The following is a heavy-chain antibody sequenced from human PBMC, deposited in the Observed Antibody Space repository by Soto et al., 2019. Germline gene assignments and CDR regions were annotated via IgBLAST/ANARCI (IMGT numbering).Heavy chain of an antibody. J-gene: IGHJ6*03. CDR2: IYYSGST. Sequence: QVQLQESGPGLVKPSETLSLTCTVSGGSISSYYWSWIRQPPGKALEWIGYIYYSGSTNYNPSLKRRVTISVDTSKNQFSLNLSSVTAADTAVYYCARALDYYYYMDVWGKGTTVTVSS. V-gene: IGHV4-59*01. CDR3: ARALDYYYYMDV. CDR1: GGSISSYY.